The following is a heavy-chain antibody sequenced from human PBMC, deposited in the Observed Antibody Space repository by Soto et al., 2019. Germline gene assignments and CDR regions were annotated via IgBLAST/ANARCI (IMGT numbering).Heavy chain of an antibody. J-gene: IGHJ4*02. V-gene: IGHV3-23*01. D-gene: IGHD6-6*01. CDR2: ISGSGGST. CDR3: AKGRSIAAPSRLSHFDY. Sequence: VQLLESGGGLVQPGGSLRLSCAASGFTFSSYAMSWVRQAPGKGLEWVSAISGSGGSTYYADSVKGRFTISRDNSKNTLYLQMNSLRAEDTAVYYCAKGRSIAAPSRLSHFDYWGQGTLVTVSS. CDR1: GFTFSSYA.